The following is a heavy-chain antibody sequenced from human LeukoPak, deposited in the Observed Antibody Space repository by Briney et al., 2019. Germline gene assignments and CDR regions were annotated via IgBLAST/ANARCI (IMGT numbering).Heavy chain of an antibody. CDR1: GFTFSVFW. D-gene: IGHD2-15*01. Sequence: GGSLRLSCAASGFTFSVFWMSWVRQAPGKGLEWVANIKQDGSEKYYVDPVKGRFTISRDNDNNSMYLQINSLRAEDTAVYYCARYHGGYFAYWGQGTLVTVSS. CDR3: ARYHGGYFAY. V-gene: IGHV3-7*01. J-gene: IGHJ4*02. CDR2: IKQDGSEK.